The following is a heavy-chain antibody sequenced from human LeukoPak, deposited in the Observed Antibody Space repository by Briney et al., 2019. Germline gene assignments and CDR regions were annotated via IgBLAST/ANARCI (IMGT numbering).Heavy chain of an antibody. CDR1: GDSVSSNSAA. D-gene: IGHD6-13*01. CDR2: TYYRSKWYN. CDR3: ARADSSSWYLYGAFDI. V-gene: IGHV6-1*01. J-gene: IGHJ3*02. Sequence: SQTLSLTCAISGDSVSSNSAAWNWIRQSPSRGLEWLGRTYYRSKWYNDYAVSVKSRITINPDTSKNQFSLQLNSVTPEDTAVYYCARADSSSWYLYGAFDIWGQGTMVTVSS.